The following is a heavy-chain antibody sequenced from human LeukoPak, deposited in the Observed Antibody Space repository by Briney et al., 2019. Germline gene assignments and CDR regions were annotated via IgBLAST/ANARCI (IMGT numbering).Heavy chain of an antibody. CDR3: AREAAPISTFGMDV. Sequence: GGSLRLSCAASGFTFSSYSMNWVRRAPGKGLEWVSSISSSSSYIYYADSVKGRFTISRDNAKNSLYLQMNSLRAEDTAVYYCAREAAPISTFGMDVWGKGTTVTVSS. V-gene: IGHV3-21*01. J-gene: IGHJ6*04. CDR2: ISSSSSYI. CDR1: GFTFSSYS.